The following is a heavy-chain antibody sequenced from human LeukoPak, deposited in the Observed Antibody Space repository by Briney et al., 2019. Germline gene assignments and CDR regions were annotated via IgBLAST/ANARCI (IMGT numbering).Heavy chain of an antibody. CDR1: GGSISSGAYY. V-gene: IGHV4-31*03. CDR3: ARDTVPGDSFDI. Sequence: SETLSLTCTVSGGSISSGAYYWSWIRQLPGKGLEWIGYISYSGSTYYNPSLESRVSISVDTSKNQFSLKLTSVTAADTAVYYCARDTVPGDSFDIWGQGTMVTVSS. J-gene: IGHJ3*02. CDR2: ISYSGST.